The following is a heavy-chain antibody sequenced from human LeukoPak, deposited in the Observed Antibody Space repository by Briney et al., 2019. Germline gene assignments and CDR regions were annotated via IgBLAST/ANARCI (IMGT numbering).Heavy chain of an antibody. CDR2: ISWNSGSI. V-gene: IGHV3-9*01. Sequence: GGSLRLSCAASGFTFDDFARHWVRKAPGKGLEWVSGISWNSGSIGYADSVKGRFTISRDNAKNSLYLQMNSLRAEDTALYYCMYSSSWYGYWGQGTLVTVSS. CDR3: MYSSSWYGY. CDR1: GFTFDDFA. J-gene: IGHJ4*02. D-gene: IGHD6-13*01.